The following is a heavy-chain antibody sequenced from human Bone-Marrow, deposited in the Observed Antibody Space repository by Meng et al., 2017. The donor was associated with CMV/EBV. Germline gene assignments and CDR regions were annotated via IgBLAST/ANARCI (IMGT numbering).Heavy chain of an antibody. Sequence: GESLKISCAASGFTFSSYAMSWVRQAPGKGLEWVSAISGSGGSTYYADSVKGRFTISRDNSKNTLYLQMNSLRAEDTAVYYCAKCWRSMGATGYNWFDPWGQGTLVTVSS. CDR1: GFTFSSYA. CDR3: AKCWRSMGATGYNWFDP. J-gene: IGHJ5*02. V-gene: IGHV3-23*01. D-gene: IGHD1-26*01. CDR2: ISGSGGST.